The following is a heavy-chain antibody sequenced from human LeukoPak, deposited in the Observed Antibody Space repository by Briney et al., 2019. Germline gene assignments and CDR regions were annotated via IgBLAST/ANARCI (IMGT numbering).Heavy chain of an antibody. V-gene: IGHV1-69*05. CDR3: ARASYYYDSSGYYFNWLDP. D-gene: IGHD3-22*01. CDR2: IIPIFGTA. Sequence: SVKVSCKASGGTFSSYAISWVRQAPGQGLEWMGGIIPIFGTANYAQKFQGRVTITTDESTSTAYMELSSLRSEDTAVYYCARASYYYDSSGYYFNWLDPWGQGTLVTVSS. J-gene: IGHJ5*02. CDR1: GGTFSSYA.